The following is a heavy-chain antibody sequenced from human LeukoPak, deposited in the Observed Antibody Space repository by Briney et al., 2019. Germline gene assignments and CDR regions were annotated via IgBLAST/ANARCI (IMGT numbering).Heavy chain of an antibody. CDR3: AKDRVVAATNWYFDL. V-gene: IGHV3-23*01. CDR2: ISGGGETT. CDR1: GFTFNNYA. D-gene: IGHD2-15*01. Sequence: PGGSLRLSCAASGFTFNNYAMNWVRQAPGKGLEWVSSISGGGETTYYADSAKGRFTISRDNSKNTLYLQMNSLRAEDAALYYCAKDRVVAATNWYFDLWGRGTLVTVSS. J-gene: IGHJ2*01.